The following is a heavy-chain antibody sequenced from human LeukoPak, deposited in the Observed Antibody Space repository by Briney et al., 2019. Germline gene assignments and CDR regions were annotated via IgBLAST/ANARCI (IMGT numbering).Heavy chain of an antibody. CDR2: IYYSGST. J-gene: IGHJ3*02. CDR1: GGSISSGGYY. Sequence: SETLPLTCTVSGGSISSGGYYWSWIRQHPGKGLEWIGYIYYSGSTYYNPSLKSRVTISVDTSKNQFSLKLSSVTAADTAVYYCARRGSGWYGNAFDIWGQGTMVTVSS. CDR3: ARRGSGWYGNAFDI. D-gene: IGHD6-19*01. V-gene: IGHV4-31*03.